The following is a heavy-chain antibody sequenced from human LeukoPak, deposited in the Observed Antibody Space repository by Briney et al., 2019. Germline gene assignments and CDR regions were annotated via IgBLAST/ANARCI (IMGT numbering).Heavy chain of an antibody. CDR3: ARERNSSGLDAFDI. Sequence: GGSLRLSCAASGFTFSSYSMNWVRQAPGKGLEWVSSISSSSSYIYYADSVKGRFTISRDNSKNTLYLQMNSLRAEDTAVYYCARERNSSGLDAFDIWGQGTMVTVSS. V-gene: IGHV3-21*01. J-gene: IGHJ3*02. CDR1: GFTFSSYS. CDR2: ISSSSSYI. D-gene: IGHD6-19*01.